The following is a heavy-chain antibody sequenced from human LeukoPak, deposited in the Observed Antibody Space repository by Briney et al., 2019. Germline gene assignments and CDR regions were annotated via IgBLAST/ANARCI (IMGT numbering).Heavy chain of an antibody. J-gene: IGHJ4*02. V-gene: IGHV3-7*01. CDR3: ARSGGELRLGYYFDY. CDR1: GFTFSSYW. CDR2: IKRDGSEK. D-gene: IGHD1-26*01. Sequence: GGSLRLSCAASGFTFSSYWMSWVRQAPGKGLEWVANIKRDGSEKYYVDSVKGRFTISRDNAKNSLYLQMNSLRAEDTAVYYCARSGGELRLGYYFDYWGQGTLVTVSS.